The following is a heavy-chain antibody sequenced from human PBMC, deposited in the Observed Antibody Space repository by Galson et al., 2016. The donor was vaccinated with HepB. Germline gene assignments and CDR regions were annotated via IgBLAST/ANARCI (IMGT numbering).Heavy chain of an antibody. CDR3: AVAAADSWLDY. CDR2: ISSSDNSPYT. D-gene: IGHD6-13*01. Sequence: SLRLSCAASGFSFSDYSMSWIRQAPGKGLEWVSYISSSDNSPYTSYADSVKGRFSISRDNAKNSLYLQMSSLRAEDTAVYFCAVAAADSWLDYGGQGTLGAVSS. J-gene: IGHJ4*02. V-gene: IGHV3-11*03. CDR1: GFSFSDYS.